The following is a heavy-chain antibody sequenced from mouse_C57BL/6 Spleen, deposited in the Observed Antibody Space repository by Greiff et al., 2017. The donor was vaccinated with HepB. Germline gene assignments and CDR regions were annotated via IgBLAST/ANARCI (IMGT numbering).Heavy chain of an antibody. CDR2: INPSSGYT. V-gene: IGHV1-7*01. J-gene: IGHJ2*01. D-gene: IGHD1-1*01. Sequence: QVQLQESGAELAKPGASVKLSCKASGYTFTSYWLHWVNQRPGQGLEWIGYINPSSGYTQYNQKFKDKATLTADKYSSTAYMKLSSLTYEDSAGCYGAKGEAYAGYFDYGGQGTTLTVSS. CDR3: AKGEAYAGYFDY. CDR1: GYTFTSYW.